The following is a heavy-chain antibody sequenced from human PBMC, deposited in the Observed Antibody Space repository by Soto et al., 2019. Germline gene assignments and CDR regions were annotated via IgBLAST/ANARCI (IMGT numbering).Heavy chain of an antibody. CDR3: VEGWNDF. Sequence: HLVESGGDLVKPGGSLRLSCAVSGFMFSSAWMSWVRQAPGKGLEWVGRIKSKRDGGTTDYAPPVKGRFVISRDDSKNTLYLQMNSLKTDDTAVYYCVEGWNDFWGQGTLVAVSS. J-gene: IGHJ4*02. CDR1: GFMFSSAW. CDR2: IKSKRDGGTT. D-gene: IGHD1-1*01. V-gene: IGHV3-15*01.